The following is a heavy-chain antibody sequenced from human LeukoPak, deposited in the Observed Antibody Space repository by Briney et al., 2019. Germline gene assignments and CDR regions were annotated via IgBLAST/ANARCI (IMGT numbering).Heavy chain of an antibody. Sequence: ASVKVSCTASGYTFTSYGISWVRQAPGQGLEWMGWINPNSGGTNYAQKFQGRVTMTRDTSISTVYMELSSLRSEDTAVYYCARVDYSYSSTDYWGQGTLVTVSS. CDR3: ARVDYSYSSTDY. J-gene: IGHJ4*02. CDR1: GYTFTSYG. V-gene: IGHV1-2*02. D-gene: IGHD5-18*01. CDR2: INPNSGGT.